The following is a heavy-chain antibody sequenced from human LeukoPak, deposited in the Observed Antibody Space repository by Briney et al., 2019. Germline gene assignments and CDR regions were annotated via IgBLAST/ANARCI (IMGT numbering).Heavy chain of an antibody. CDR2: ISYDGSNK. V-gene: IGHV3-30*18. Sequence: GGSLRLSCAASGFTFSSYGMHWVRQAPGKGLEWAAVISYDGSNKYYADSVKGRFTISRDNSKNTLYLQMNSLRAEDTAIFYCAKSRGYTNGLGWFDPWGQGTLVTVSS. J-gene: IGHJ5*02. CDR3: AKSRGYTNGLGWFDP. CDR1: GFTFSSYG. D-gene: IGHD6-19*01.